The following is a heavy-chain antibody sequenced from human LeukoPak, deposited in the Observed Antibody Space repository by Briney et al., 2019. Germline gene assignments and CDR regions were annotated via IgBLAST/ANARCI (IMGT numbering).Heavy chain of an antibody. D-gene: IGHD6-19*01. J-gene: IGHJ4*02. Sequence: GASVKVSCKASGYTFTSYGISWVRQAPGQGLEWMGWISADNGNTNYAQKLQGRVTMTTDTSTSTAYMELRSLRSDDTAVYYCARDLGIAVAGTGDYWGQGTLVTVSS. CDR2: ISADNGNT. V-gene: IGHV1-18*01. CDR3: ARDLGIAVAGTGDY. CDR1: GYTFTSYG.